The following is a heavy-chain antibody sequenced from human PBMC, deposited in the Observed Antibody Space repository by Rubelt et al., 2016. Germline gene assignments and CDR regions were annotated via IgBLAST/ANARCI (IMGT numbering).Heavy chain of an antibody. D-gene: IGHD6-19*01. V-gene: IGHV4-59*12. J-gene: IGHJ4*02. CDR3: ARIRRGAVAGMPGNY. CDR1: GGSISSYY. Sequence: QVQLQESGPGLVKPSETLSLTCTVSGGSISSYYWSWIRQPPGKGLEWIGYIYYSGSANYNPSLKCRVTISVDTSKNQFSLKLSSVTAADTAVYYCARIRRGAVAGMPGNYWGQGTLVTVSS. CDR2: IYYSGSA.